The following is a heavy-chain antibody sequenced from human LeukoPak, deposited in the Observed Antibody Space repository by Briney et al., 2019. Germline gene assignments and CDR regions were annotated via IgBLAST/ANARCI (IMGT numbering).Heavy chain of an antibody. V-gene: IGHV3-49*04. J-gene: IGHJ4*02. CDR3: SRNGLVDFDY. CDR2: IRRRAYGGAA. Sequence: GGSLRLSCTSSGFAFHDFALSWVRQPAGKGLEGVGFIRRRAYGGAAEYAASVKGRFIISRDDSKGIAYLQMNSLKTEDTAVYYCSRNGLVDFDYWGQGSRVRVSP. CDR1: GFAFHDFA.